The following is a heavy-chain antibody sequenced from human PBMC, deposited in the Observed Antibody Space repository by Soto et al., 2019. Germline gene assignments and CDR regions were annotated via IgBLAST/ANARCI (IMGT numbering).Heavy chain of an antibody. J-gene: IGHJ4*02. D-gene: IGHD3-3*01. CDR3: ARDQLTLCDFWTFDY. V-gene: IGHV4-34*01. Sequence: SETLSLTCAVYGVAFSGYYWSWIRQPPGKGLEWIGEINHSGSTNYNPSLKSRVTISVDTSKNQFALKLSSVTAADTAVYYCARDQLTLCDFWTFDYWGQGTLVTVSS. CDR1: GVAFSGYY. CDR2: INHSGST.